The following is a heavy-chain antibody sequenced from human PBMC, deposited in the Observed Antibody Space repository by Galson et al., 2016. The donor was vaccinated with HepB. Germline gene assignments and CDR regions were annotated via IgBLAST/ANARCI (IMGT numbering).Heavy chain of an antibody. J-gene: IGHJ6*02. Sequence: SVKVSCKASGNIFNNYYMNWVRQAPGQGLEWMGVINPSGGITSYAQGFQGRVTMTRDTSTATLYMEVSSVRSEDTAVYYCASQVGKVGYGLDVWGQGTTVTVSS. D-gene: IGHD1-26*01. V-gene: IGHV1-46*02. CDR1: GNIFNNYY. CDR2: INPSGGIT. CDR3: ASQVGKVGYGLDV.